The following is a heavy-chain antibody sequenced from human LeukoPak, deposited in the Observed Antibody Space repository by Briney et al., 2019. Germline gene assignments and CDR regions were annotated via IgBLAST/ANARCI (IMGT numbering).Heavy chain of an antibody. V-gene: IGHV4-38-2*02. CDR2: IYHTGGI. D-gene: IGHD4-17*01. Sequence: PSETLSLTCSVFGYSISNDYYWAWIRQPPGKGLEWIGNIYHTGGIDYSPSLKSRVTISVDTSKNQFSLKLSSATAADTAVYYCARPIGDYVPWGQGTLVTVSS. CDR1: GYSISNDYY. J-gene: IGHJ5*02. CDR3: ARPIGDYVP.